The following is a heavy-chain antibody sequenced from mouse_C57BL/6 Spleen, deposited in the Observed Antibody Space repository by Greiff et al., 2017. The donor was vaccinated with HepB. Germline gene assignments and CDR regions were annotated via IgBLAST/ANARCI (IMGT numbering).Heavy chain of an antibody. J-gene: IGHJ1*03. CDR1: GYAFSSSW. D-gene: IGHD2-5*01. Sequence: QVQLQQSGPELVKPGASVKISCKASGYAFSSSWMNWVKQRPGKGLEWIGRIYPGDGDTNYNGKFKGKATLTADKSSSTAYMQLSSLTSEDSAVYFCARSAYYSNYVRYFDVWGTGTTVTVSS. CDR2: IYPGDGDT. CDR3: ARSAYYSNYVRYFDV. V-gene: IGHV1-82*01.